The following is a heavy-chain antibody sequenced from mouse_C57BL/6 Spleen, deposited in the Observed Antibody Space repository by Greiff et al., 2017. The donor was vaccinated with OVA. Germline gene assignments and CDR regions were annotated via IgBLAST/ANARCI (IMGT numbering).Heavy chain of an antibody. Sequence: VQLQQSGAELVKPGASVKISCKASGYAFSSYWMNWVKQRPGKGLEWIGQIYPGDGDTNYNGKFKGKATLTADKSSSTAYMQPSSLTSEDSAVYFCARRGSNYENYFDYWGQGTTLTVSS. D-gene: IGHD2-5*01. CDR3: ARRGSNYENYFDY. CDR2: IYPGDGDT. V-gene: IGHV1-80*01. J-gene: IGHJ2*01. CDR1: GYAFSSYW.